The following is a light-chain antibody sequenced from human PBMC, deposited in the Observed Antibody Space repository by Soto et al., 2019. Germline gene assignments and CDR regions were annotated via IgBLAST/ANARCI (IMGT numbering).Light chain of an antibody. CDR3: ETWDSNTRV. J-gene: IGLJ2*01. CDR2: LEDSGGY. Sequence: QPVLTQSSSASASLGPSVKLTCTLSSGHRSYIIAWHQQQPGTAPRYLMKLEDSGGYNRGSGVPDRFSGSSSGADRYLTISKLQSEDEADYYCETWDSNTRVFGGGTKLTVL. CDR1: SGHRSYI. V-gene: IGLV4-60*03.